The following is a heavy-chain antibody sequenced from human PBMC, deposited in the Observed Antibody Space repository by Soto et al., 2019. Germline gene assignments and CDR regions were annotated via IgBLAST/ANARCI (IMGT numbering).Heavy chain of an antibody. CDR3: ARLTRWMVYGDYSYGLDY. V-gene: IGHV3-7*03. J-gene: IGHJ4*02. Sequence: PGGSLRLSCAASGFTFSSYWMSWVRQAPGKGREWVANIKQDGSEKYYVDSVKGRFTISRDNAKNSLYLQMNSLRAEDTAVYYCARLTRWMVYGDYSYGLDYWGQGTLVTVSS. D-gene: IGHD4-17*01. CDR2: IKQDGSEK. CDR1: GFTFSSYW.